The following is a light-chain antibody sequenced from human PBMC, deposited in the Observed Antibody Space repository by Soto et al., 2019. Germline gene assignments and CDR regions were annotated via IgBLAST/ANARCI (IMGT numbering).Light chain of an antibody. CDR2: AVT. Sequence: QSALTQPASVSGSPGQSITISCTGTSSDVGGYNYVSWYQQHPGKAPKLMIYAVTDRPSGVSSRFSGSKSGNTASLTISGLQAEGEADYYCSSYTSSITPYVFGTGTKVTVL. CDR1: SSDVGGYNY. CDR3: SSYTSSITPYV. V-gene: IGLV2-14*01. J-gene: IGLJ1*01.